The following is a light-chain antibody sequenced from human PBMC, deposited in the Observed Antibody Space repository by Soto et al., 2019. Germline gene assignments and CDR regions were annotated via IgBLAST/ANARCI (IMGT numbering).Light chain of an antibody. CDR3: TSYASPSTLV. J-gene: IGLJ1*01. V-gene: IGLV2-14*01. CDR2: DVS. CDR1: GSDIGAYNY. Sequence: QSALTQPASVSGSPGQSITISCTGTGSDIGAYNYVSWYQQHPGEAPKLMIYDVSYRPLGVSDRFSGSNSGNTASLTISGLQADDEADYYCTSYASPSTLVLGGVTKVTVL.